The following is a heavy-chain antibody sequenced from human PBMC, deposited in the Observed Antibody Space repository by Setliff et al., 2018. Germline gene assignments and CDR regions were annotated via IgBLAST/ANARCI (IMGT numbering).Heavy chain of an antibody. D-gene: IGHD3-3*01. Sequence: SGPTLVNPTQTLTLTCTFSGFSLNTTGEGVGWIRQPPGKALEWLALVYWDGDQRYSPSLNSRLSITKDSSKSQVFLTMTNMDPVDTATYYCALRRGNEWRLVRWFDPWGPGIQVTSPQ. CDR3: ALRRGNEWRLVRWFDP. CDR1: GFSLNTTGEG. V-gene: IGHV2-5*02. J-gene: IGHJ5*02. CDR2: VYWDGDQ.